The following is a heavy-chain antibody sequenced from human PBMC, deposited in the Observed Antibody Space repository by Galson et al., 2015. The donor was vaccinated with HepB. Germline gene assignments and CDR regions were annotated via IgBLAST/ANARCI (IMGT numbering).Heavy chain of an antibody. CDR3: AKDVGSRTGYDY. CDR1: GFTFSSYA. Sequence: SLRLSCAASGFTFSSYAMSWVRQAPGKGLEWVSGIISGSGGSTYYADSVKGRFTIFRDNFKNTLYLQMNSLRAEDTAVYYCAKDVGSRTGYDYWGQGTTVTVSS. CDR2: IISGSGGST. J-gene: IGHJ3*01. V-gene: IGHV3-23*01. D-gene: IGHD2-2*01.